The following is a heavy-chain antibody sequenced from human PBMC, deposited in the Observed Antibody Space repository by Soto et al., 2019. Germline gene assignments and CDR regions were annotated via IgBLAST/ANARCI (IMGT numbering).Heavy chain of an antibody. CDR3: ARHSIAAAGQNNWFDP. J-gene: IGHJ5*02. Sequence: EVQLVQSGAEVKKPGESLRISCKGSGYSFTSYWISWVRQMPGKGLEWMGRIDPSDSYTNYSPSFQGHVTISADKSISTAYLQWSSLKASDTAMYYCARHSIAAAGQNNWFDPWGQGTLVTVSS. CDR1: GYSFTSYW. V-gene: IGHV5-10-1*03. D-gene: IGHD6-13*01. CDR2: IDPSDSYT.